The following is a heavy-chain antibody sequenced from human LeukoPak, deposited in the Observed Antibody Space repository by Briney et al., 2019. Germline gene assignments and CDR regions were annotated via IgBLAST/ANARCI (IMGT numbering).Heavy chain of an antibody. CDR2: INHSGST. Sequence: SETLSLNCAVYGGSFSGYKWSWIRQPPGKGLEWIGEINHSGSTNYNPSIKRRVTISVDTSKNQFSLKLSSVTAADTAVYYCARGFKITIAAAAVHWFDPWGQGTLVTVSS. CDR3: ARGFKITIAAAAVHWFDP. CDR1: GGSFSGYK. J-gene: IGHJ5*02. V-gene: IGHV4-34*01. D-gene: IGHD6-13*01.